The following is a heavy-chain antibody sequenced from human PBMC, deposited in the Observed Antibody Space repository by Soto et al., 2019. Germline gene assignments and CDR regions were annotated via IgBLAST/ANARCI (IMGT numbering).Heavy chain of an antibody. V-gene: IGHV4-31*03. CDR3: ARGRVGATTDYFDY. J-gene: IGHJ4*02. D-gene: IGHD1-26*01. Sequence: SETLSLTCSVSGGSISRGGYYWSWIRQHPGRGLEWIGYIYYSGNTYYNPSLKRRVTISVDTSKNQFSLKLSAVTAADTAVYYCARGRVGATTDYFDYWGQGTLVTVSS. CDR2: IYYSGNT. CDR1: GGSISRGGYY.